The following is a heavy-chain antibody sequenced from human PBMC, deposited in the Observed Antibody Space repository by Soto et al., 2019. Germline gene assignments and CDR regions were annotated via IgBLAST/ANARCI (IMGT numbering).Heavy chain of an antibody. V-gene: IGHV4-30-4*02. CDR1: GGSISTCYYY. Sequence: SDPLSLTCTLSGGSISTCYYYWSWIRQPPGKGLEWIGYIYYSGSTYYNTSLKSRVTISVDTSKNQFSLKLSSVTAADTAVYYCARDGGDYYYGMDVWGQGTTVT. J-gene: IGHJ6*02. D-gene: IGHD4-17*01. CDR3: ARDGGDYYYGMDV. CDR2: IYYSGST.